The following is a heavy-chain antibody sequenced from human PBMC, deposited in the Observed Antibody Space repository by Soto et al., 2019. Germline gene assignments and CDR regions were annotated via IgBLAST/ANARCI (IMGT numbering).Heavy chain of an antibody. CDR2: ISYDGNNK. CDR1: GFTFSSYG. CDR3: VADYVATDTFDI. Sequence: VGSLRLSCAASGFTFSSYGMHWVRQAPGKGLEWGAVISYDGNNKYYAESVKGRFTISRDTSKNTLYLQMNSLRPEDTAVYYCVADYVATDTFDIWGRGTMVTVSS. D-gene: IGHD3-10*02. J-gene: IGHJ3*02. V-gene: IGHV3-30*03.